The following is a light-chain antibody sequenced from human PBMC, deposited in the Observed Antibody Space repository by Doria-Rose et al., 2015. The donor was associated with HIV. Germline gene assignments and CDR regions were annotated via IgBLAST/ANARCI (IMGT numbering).Light chain of an antibody. CDR1: QTITTY. CDR2: AAS. CDR3: QQSYSSPYT. V-gene: IGKV1-39*01. Sequence: DIRMTQSPSSLSPSVGDRVTITCRASQTITTYLNWYQQKPGSAPKLLIYAASTLQSGVPSRFSGSGSGTDFTLTISTLQPEDFATYYCQQSYSSPYTFGQGTNVEMK. J-gene: IGKJ2*01.